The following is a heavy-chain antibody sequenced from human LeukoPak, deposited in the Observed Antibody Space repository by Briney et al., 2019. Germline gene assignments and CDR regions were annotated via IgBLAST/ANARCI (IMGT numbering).Heavy chain of an antibody. CDR1: GFTFSTYS. J-gene: IGHJ3*02. V-gene: IGHV3-21*01. CDR3: ARPYLADDAFDI. Sequence: PGGSLRLSCAGSGFTFSTYSMNWVRQAPGKALEWVSSISSSSSYIYYAVSLKGRFTISRDNAKNSLYLQMNSLRAEDTAVYYCARPYLADDAFDIWGQGTMVTVSS. D-gene: IGHD3-16*01. CDR2: ISSSSSYI.